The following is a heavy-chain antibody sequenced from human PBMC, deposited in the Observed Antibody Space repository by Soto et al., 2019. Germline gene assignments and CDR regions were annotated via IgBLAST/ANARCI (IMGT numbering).Heavy chain of an antibody. V-gene: IGHV4-59*01. CDR2: IYYSGT. CDR1: GRSISSYY. Sequence: PETLSLTCTVSGRSISSYYWSWLRQPPGKGLEWIGYIYYSGTSYNPSLKSRVSISLATPKNCFSRKRGCVPVADTALYSFGRTYEGGGPNSGGYGFKIWGQGKRVTVSS. D-gene: IGHD2-15*01. J-gene: IGHJ3*02. CDR3: GRTYEGGGPNSGGYGFKI.